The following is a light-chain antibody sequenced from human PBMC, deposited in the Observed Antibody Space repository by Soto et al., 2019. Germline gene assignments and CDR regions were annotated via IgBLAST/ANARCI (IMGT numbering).Light chain of an antibody. Sequence: EIVMTQSPGTLSVSPGERATLSCRASQSVSSYYLAWYQQKLGQAPRLLIYDASRRATGIPDRFSGSGSGTDFTLTISRLEPEDFVVYYCQQYGRSPTFGQGTKVDI. J-gene: IGKJ1*01. CDR2: DAS. CDR3: QQYGRSPT. V-gene: IGKV3-20*01. CDR1: QSVSSYY.